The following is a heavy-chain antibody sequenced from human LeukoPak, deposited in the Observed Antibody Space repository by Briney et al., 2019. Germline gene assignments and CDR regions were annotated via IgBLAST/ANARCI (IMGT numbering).Heavy chain of an antibody. CDR2: IYYSGST. CDR3: ARGVQYQNWFDP. Sequence: SETLSLTRTVSGGSISSGGYYWSWIRQHPGKGLEWIGYIYYSGSTYYNPSLKSRVTISVDTSKNQFSLKLSSVTAADTAVYYCARGVQYQNWFDPWGQGTLVTVSS. J-gene: IGHJ5*02. CDR1: GGSISSGGYY. V-gene: IGHV4-31*03. D-gene: IGHD2-2*01.